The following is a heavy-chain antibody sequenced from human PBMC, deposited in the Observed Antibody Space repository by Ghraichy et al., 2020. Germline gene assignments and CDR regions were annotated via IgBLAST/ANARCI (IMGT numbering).Heavy chain of an antibody. Sequence: GSLRLSCAASGFAFSRYEMNWVRRAPGKGLEWVSYISSGGSTIYYTDSVKGRFTISRDNAKNSLYLQMNSLRAEDTAVYFCARDVGDSSGYYDYWGQGTLVTVSS. V-gene: IGHV3-48*03. J-gene: IGHJ4*02. CDR2: ISSGGSTI. CDR1: GFAFSRYE. D-gene: IGHD3-22*01. CDR3: ARDVGDSSGYYDY.